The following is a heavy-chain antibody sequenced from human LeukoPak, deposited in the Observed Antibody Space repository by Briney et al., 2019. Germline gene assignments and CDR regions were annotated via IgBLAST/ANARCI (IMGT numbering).Heavy chain of an antibody. CDR2: LYWHDDK. CDR1: ESALNTNGVG. V-gene: IGHV2-5*01. Sequence: SGPTLVNPTQTLTLTCSFSESALNTNGVGVGWIRQPPGKALEWLALLYWHDDKRYNPSLKSRLTIARDTSKTQVVLTLADIAPVDTATYYCAHRRAATNPYYFDYWGQGIVVTVSS. D-gene: IGHD4-11*01. J-gene: IGHJ4*02. CDR3: AHRRAATNPYYFDY.